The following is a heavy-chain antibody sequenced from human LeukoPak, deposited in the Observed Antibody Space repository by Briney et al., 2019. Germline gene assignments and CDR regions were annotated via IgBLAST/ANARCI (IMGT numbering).Heavy chain of an antibody. CDR1: GFTFSSYA. V-gene: IGHV3-30-3*01. CDR2: ISYDGSNK. CDR3: ARDAPVPPFNIAVAGNDY. D-gene: IGHD6-19*01. Sequence: PGGSLRLSCAASGFTFSSYAMHGVRQAPGKGLEWVAVISYDGSNKYYADSVKGRFTISRDNSKNTLYLQMNSLRAEDTAVYYCARDAPVPPFNIAVAGNDYWGQGTLVTVSS. J-gene: IGHJ4*02.